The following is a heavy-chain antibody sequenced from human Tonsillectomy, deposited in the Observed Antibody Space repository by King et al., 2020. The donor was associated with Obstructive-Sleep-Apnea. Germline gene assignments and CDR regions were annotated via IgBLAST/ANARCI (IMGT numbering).Heavy chain of an antibody. J-gene: IGHJ4*02. V-gene: IGHV4-59*08. Sequence: LQLQESGPGLAKPSETLSLTCTVSGGSISSYYWSWIRQPPGKGLEWIGYIYYCGSTDYNPSLKSRVTISVDTSKSQFSLELSSVTAADTAVYYCARGGWYYFDYWGQGTLVTVSS. CDR1: GGSISSYY. D-gene: IGHD6-19*01. CDR2: IYYCGST. CDR3: ARGGWYYFDY.